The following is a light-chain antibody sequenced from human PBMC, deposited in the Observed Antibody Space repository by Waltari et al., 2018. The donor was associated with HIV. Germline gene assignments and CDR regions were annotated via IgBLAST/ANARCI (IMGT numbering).Light chain of an antibody. CDR3: QQYSDWPRYT. CDR1: QGVSHN. J-gene: IGKJ2*01. CDR2: ATS. Sequence: EIVMTQSPDTLSVSPGETATLSCRASQGVSHNLAWYQQKPGQPPWLVIYATSSRAAGIPARFSGGGSGTEFTLTITSLQSGDFGVYYCQQYSDWPRYTFGGGTNLEIK. V-gene: IGKV3-15*01.